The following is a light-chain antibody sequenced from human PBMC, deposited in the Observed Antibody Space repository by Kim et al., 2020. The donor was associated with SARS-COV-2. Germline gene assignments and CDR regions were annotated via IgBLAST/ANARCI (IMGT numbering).Light chain of an antibody. CDR3: QQSYSTPWT. Sequence: ASVGDRGTITFRASQSISSYLNWYQQKPGKAPKLLIYAASSLQSGVPSRFSGSGSGTDFTLTISSLQPEDFATYYCQQSYSTPWTFGQGTKVEIK. CDR2: AAS. CDR1: QSISSY. J-gene: IGKJ1*01. V-gene: IGKV1-39*01.